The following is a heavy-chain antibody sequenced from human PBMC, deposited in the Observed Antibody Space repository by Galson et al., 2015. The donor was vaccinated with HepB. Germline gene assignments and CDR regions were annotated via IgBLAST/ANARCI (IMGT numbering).Heavy chain of an antibody. CDR3: ARLGNYDSSGYYGFDY. D-gene: IGHD3-22*01. Sequence: QSGAEVKKPGESLKISCKGSGYSFTSYWIGWGRQMPGKGLEWMGIIYPGDSDTRYSPSFQGQVTISADKSISTAYLQWSSLKASDTAMYYCARLGNYDSSGYYGFDYWGQGTLVTVSS. V-gene: IGHV5-51*01. J-gene: IGHJ4*02. CDR2: IYPGDSDT. CDR1: GYSFTSYW.